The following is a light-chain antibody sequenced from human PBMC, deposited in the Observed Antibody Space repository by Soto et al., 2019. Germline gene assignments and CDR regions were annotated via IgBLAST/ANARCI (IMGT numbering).Light chain of an antibody. V-gene: IGKV1-39*01. CDR1: QIVSSY. CDR2: AAS. J-gene: IGKJ5*01. CDR3: QQSYSSTST. Sequence: SQMTESPSSLSTSVGGRVPIKCRASQIVSSYFTWYHQTPGTAPKLLIYAASRLQSLVPSLFGGSGCGTDFALTINRLHPEDFATDYCQQSYSSTSTCGQWTRLEIK.